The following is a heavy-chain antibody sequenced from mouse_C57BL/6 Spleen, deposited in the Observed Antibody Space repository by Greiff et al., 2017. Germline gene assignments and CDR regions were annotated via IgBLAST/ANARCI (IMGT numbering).Heavy chain of an antibody. CDR2: ISYDGSN. D-gene: IGHD1-1*01. CDR1: GYSITSGYY. Sequence: EVHLVESGPGLVKPSQSLSLTCSVTGYSITSGYYWNWIRQFPGNKLEWMGYISYDGSNNYNPSLKNRISITRDTSKNQFFLKLNSVTTEDTATYYCARWGYYGSSRYFDVWGTGTTVTVSS. V-gene: IGHV3-6*01. CDR3: ARWGYYGSSRYFDV. J-gene: IGHJ1*03.